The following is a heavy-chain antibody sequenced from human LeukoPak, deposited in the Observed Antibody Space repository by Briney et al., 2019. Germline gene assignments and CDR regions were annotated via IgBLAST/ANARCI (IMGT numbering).Heavy chain of an antibody. CDR3: ALKFCSAGHCSYRFDF. J-gene: IGHJ4*02. Sequence: GGSLRLSCGASGLTFSTYAMSWVRQAPGKGLEWVSAISGSGGSTIYADSVKGRFTISRDNSKNTLYLQMNSLRAEDTAVYYCALKFCSAGHCSYRFDFWGQGTLVTVSS. CDR2: ISGSGGST. D-gene: IGHD2-15*01. CDR1: GLTFSTYA. V-gene: IGHV3-23*01.